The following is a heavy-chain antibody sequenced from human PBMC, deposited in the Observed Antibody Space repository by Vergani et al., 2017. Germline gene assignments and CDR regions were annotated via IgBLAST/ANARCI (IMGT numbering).Heavy chain of an antibody. CDR1: GGSISSYY. D-gene: IGHD2-15*01. CDR3: ARDLTYCSGGSCYSSWFDP. J-gene: IGHJ5*02. V-gene: IGHV4-39*07. CDR2: IYYSGST. Sequence: QVQLQESGPGLVKPSETLSLTCTVSGGSISSYYWGWIRQPPGKGLEWIGSIYYSGSTYYNPSLKSRVTTSVDTSKNQFSLKLSSVTAADTAVYYCARDLTYCSGGSCYSSWFDPWGQGTLVTVSS.